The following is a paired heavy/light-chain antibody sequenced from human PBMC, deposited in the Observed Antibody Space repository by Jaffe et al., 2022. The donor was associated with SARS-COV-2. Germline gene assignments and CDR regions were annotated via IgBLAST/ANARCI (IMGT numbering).Heavy chain of an antibody. CDR1: GFTFSGYA. Sequence: EVQLVESGGGLVQPGGSLKLSCVASGFTFSGYAIHWVRQASGKGLEWVGRVRIKPDNYATAYVASVKGRFTISRDDSKNTAYLQMNGLETEDTAVYFCTRWLVGVDIAFDIWGQGTMVTVSS. CDR3: TRWLVGVDIAFDI. J-gene: IGHJ3*02. D-gene: IGHD1-26*01. V-gene: IGHV3-73*02. CDR2: VRIKPDNYAT.
Light chain of an antibody. CDR1: SSNIGSNH. V-gene: IGLV1-51*01. J-gene: IGLJ3*02. CDR2: ESN. Sequence: QSVLTQPPSVSAAPGQKVTISCSGSSSNIGSNHVFWYQQLPGTAPKLLIYESNKRPSGIPDRFSGSKSGTSATLGITGLQTGDEADYYCATWDSSLTNGVFGGGTKLTVL. CDR3: ATWDSSLTNGV.